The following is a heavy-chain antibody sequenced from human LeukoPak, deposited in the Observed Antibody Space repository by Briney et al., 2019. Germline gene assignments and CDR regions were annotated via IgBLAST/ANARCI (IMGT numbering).Heavy chain of an antibody. V-gene: IGHV3-7*01. D-gene: IGHD6-19*01. Sequence: GGSLRLSCATSGFTFSSYWMSWVRQAPGQGLEWVANIKQDGSEKYYVESVKGRFTISRDNAKNSLHLQMNSLRAEDTAVYYCARDTTTTVAGAFDMWGQGTMVSVSS. CDR2: IKQDGSEK. CDR1: GFTFSSYW. J-gene: IGHJ3*02. CDR3: ARDTTTTVAGAFDM.